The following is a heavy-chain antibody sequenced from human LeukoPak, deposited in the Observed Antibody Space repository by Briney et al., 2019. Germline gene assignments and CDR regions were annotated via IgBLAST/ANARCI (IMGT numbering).Heavy chain of an antibody. CDR1: GGSISSYY. Sequence: SETLSLTCTVSGGSISSYYWSWIRQPPGKGLEWIGYIYYSGSTNYNPSLKSRVTISVDTSKNQFSLKLSSVTAADTAVYYCARLHYYGSGSYEYYFDYWGQGTLVTVSS. D-gene: IGHD3-10*01. V-gene: IGHV4-59*08. CDR2: IYYSGST. J-gene: IGHJ4*02. CDR3: ARLHYYGSGSYEYYFDY.